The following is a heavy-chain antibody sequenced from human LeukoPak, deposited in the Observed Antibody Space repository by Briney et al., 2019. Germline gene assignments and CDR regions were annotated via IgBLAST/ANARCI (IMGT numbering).Heavy chain of an antibody. V-gene: IGHV3-30*18. Sequence: GGSLRLSCAASGFTFSSYGMHWVRQAPGKGLEWVAVISYDGSNKYYADSVKGRFTISRDNSKNTLYLQMNSLRAEDTAVYYCAKGERGYSYGTFDYWGQGTLVTVSS. D-gene: IGHD5-18*01. CDR3: AKGERGYSYGTFDY. CDR1: GFTFSSYG. CDR2: ISYDGSNK. J-gene: IGHJ4*02.